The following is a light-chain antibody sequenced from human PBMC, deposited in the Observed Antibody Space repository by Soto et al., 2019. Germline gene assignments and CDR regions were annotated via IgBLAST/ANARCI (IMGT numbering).Light chain of an antibody. J-gene: IGKJ5*01. Sequence: EIMMTQSPATLSVSPGERATLSCRASQSVSNNLAWYQQKPGQVPRLLIYYASTRATGIPARFSGSGSGTEFTLTISSLQSEDFALYYCPQYNDWPPITFGHGTRLEIK. CDR3: PQYNDWPPIT. V-gene: IGKV3-15*01. CDR2: YAS. CDR1: QSVSNN.